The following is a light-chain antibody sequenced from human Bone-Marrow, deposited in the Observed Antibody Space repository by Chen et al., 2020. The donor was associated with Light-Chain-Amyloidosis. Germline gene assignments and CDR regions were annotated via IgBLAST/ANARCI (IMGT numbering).Light chain of an antibody. CDR2: RDT. J-gene: IGLJ2*01. CDR1: DLPTKY. V-gene: IGLV3-25*03. Sequence: SYELTQPPSVSVSPGQTARITCSGDDLPTKYAYWYQQKPGQAPALVIHRDTERPSGISERFSGSSSGTTAKLTISGVQAEDEADYHCQSADSSGTYEVIFGGGTKLTVL. CDR3: QSADSSGTYEVI.